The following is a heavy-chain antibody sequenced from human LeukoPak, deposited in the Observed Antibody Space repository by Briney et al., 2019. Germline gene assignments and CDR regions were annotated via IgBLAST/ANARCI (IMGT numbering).Heavy chain of an antibody. CDR2: IKEDGDDD. CDR3: VRDSQGGSAAAGFEY. V-gene: IGHV3-7*01. Sequence: GGSLRLSCEASGLTFRTYGVSWGRHVPGEGLEGVASIKEDGDDDYYVGSVEGRFTISRDNARDSLYLQMNSLRAEDTAVYYCVRDSQGGSAAAGFEYWGQGTLVAVSS. D-gene: IGHD6-25*01. J-gene: IGHJ4*02. CDR1: GLTFRTYG.